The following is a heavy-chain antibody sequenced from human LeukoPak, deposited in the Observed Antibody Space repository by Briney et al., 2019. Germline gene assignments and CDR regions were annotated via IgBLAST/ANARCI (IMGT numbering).Heavy chain of an antibody. V-gene: IGHV4-4*07. J-gene: IGHJ4*02. D-gene: IGHD6-19*01. CDR3: ARVTDYSSGWYYFDY. Sequence: SETLSLTCTVSGGSISSYYWSWIRQPAGKGLEWIGRIYSSGSTTYNPSLKSRVTMSVDTSKNQFSLKLSSVTAADTAVYYCARVTDYSSGWYYFDYWGQGTLVTVSS. CDR1: GGSISSYY. CDR2: IYSSGST.